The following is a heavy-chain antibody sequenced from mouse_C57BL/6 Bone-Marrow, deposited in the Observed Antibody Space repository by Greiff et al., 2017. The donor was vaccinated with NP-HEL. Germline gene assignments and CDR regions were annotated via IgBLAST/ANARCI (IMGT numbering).Heavy chain of an antibody. V-gene: IGHV5-17*01. Sequence: EVMLVESGGGLVKPGGSLKLSCAASGFTFSDYGMHWVRQAPEKGLEWVAYISSGSSTIYYADTVKGRFTISRDNAKNTLFLQMTSLRSEDTAMYYCAREDYDVNYAMDYWGQGTSVTVSS. CDR2: ISSGSSTI. D-gene: IGHD2-4*01. CDR3: AREDYDVNYAMDY. J-gene: IGHJ4*01. CDR1: GFTFSDYG.